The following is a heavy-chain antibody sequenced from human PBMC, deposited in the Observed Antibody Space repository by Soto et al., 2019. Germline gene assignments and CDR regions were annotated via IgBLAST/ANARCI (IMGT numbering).Heavy chain of an antibody. J-gene: IGHJ4*02. CDR3: ARGGGGGLFEH. Sequence: GGSLRLSCATSGFPFSDYYMSWIRQAPGKGLEWLSHISPKSTYRNYADSVKGRFTISRDNTKSSLFLQMNSLGVEDTTVYYCARGGGGGLFEHWGQGVLVTVSS. V-gene: IGHV3-11*06. CDR2: ISPKSTYR. D-gene: IGHD2-21*01. CDR1: GFPFSDYY.